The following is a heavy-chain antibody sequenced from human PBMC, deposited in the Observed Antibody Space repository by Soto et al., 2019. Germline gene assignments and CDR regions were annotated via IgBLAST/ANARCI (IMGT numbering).Heavy chain of an antibody. J-gene: IGHJ3*02. V-gene: IGHV3-64*01. D-gene: IGHD2-21*01. CDR2: ISTHGGST. CDR3: ARDVGEMATVDAFDI. CDR1: GFTFSNYW. Sequence: GGSLRLSCAASGFTFSNYWMHWVRQAPGKKLEYVSGISTHGGSTYYANSVKGRFTISRDNSKNTLYLQMNSLRAEDTAVYYCARDVGEMATVDAFDIWGQGTMVTVSS.